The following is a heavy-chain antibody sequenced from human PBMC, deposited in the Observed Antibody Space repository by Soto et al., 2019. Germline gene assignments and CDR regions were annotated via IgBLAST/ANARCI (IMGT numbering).Heavy chain of an antibody. V-gene: IGHV4-59*01. CDR2: IYYSGST. Sequence: QVQLQESGPGLVKPSETLSLTCTVSGDYFSTYGWTWIRQPPGKGLECMGYIYYSGSTNDKPSLKSRVTMSIDTSKNQFSLNVTSVTAADTAMYYCARTSDGYTAFDYWGQGTLVTVSS. CDR3: ARTSDGYTAFDY. D-gene: IGHD6-25*01. CDR1: GDYFSTYG. J-gene: IGHJ4*02.